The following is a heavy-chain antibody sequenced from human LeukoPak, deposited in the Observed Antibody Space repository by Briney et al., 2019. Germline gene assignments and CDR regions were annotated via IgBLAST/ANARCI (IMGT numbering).Heavy chain of an antibody. V-gene: IGHV1-2*02. D-gene: IGHD5-24*01. Sequence: ASVKVSCKASGYTFTGYYMHWVRQAPGQGLEWMGWINPNSGGTNYAQKLQGRVTMTTDTSTSTAYMELRSLRSDDTAVYYCARRGGFTSNTDYWGQGTLVTVSS. J-gene: IGHJ4*02. CDR3: ARRGGFTSNTDY. CDR2: INPNSGGT. CDR1: GYTFTGYY.